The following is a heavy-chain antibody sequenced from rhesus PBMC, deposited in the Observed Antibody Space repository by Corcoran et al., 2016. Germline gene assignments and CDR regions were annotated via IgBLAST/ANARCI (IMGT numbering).Heavy chain of an antibody. CDR1: GGSLSRNY. Sequence: QVQLQESGPGLVKPSETLALTCAVSGGSLSRNYWSWILQAPGQGLEWIGRFYVREWSGHGYVSGGRTDYNPSLKSRVTISTDTSKNQFSLKLSSVTAADTAVYYCARDQTTYYSGSYFDYWGQGVLVTVSS. V-gene: IGHV4-160*01. J-gene: IGHJ4*01. D-gene: IGHD3-16*01. CDR3: ARDQTTYYSGSYFDY. CDR2: FYVREWSGHGYVSGGRT.